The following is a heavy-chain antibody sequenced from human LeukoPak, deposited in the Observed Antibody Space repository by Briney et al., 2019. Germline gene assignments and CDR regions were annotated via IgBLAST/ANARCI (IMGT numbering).Heavy chain of an antibody. V-gene: IGHV4-34*01. Sequence: SETLSLTCAVYGGSFSGYYWSWIRQPPGKGLEWIGEINHSGSTNYNPSLKSRVTISVDTSKNQFSLKLSSVTAADTAVYYCAREGRESYCSSTSCFGDNWFDPWGQGTLVTVSS. D-gene: IGHD2-2*01. J-gene: IGHJ5*02. CDR3: AREGRESYCSSTSCFGDNWFDP. CDR1: GGSFSGYY. CDR2: INHSGST.